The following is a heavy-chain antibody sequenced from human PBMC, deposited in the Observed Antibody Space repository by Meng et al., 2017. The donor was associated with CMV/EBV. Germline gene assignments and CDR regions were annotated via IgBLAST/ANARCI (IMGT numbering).Heavy chain of an antibody. CDR1: GYSISSGYY. D-gene: IGHD2-2*01. J-gene: IGHJ4*02. Sequence: SETLSLTCTVSGYSISSGYYWGWIRQSPGKELEWSGSIHHSGNTYYNPSLKSRVTITIDTSKNQFSLKLSSVTAADTAVYYCARVRYCDSSACYQWYDFWGQGTLVTVSS. V-gene: IGHV4-38-2*02. CDR2: IHHSGNT. CDR3: ARVRYCDSSACYQWYDF.